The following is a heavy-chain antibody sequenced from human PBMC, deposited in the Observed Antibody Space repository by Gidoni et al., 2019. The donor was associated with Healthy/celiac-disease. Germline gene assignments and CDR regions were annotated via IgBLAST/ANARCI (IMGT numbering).Heavy chain of an antibody. CDR1: GFTFSNAW. CDR3: TTSERITMIVVAVEVGYYFDY. Sequence: EVQLVESGGGLVKPGGSLRLSCAASGFTFSNAWMSWVRQAPGKGLEWVGRIKSKTDGGTTDYAAPVKGRFTISRDDSKNTLYLQMNSLKTEDTAVYYCTTSERITMIVVAVEVGYYFDYWGQGTLVTVSS. CDR2: IKSKTDGGTT. J-gene: IGHJ4*02. D-gene: IGHD3-22*01. V-gene: IGHV3-15*01.